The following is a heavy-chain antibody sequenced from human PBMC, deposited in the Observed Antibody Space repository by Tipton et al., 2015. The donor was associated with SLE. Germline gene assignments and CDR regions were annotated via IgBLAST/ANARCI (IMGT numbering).Heavy chain of an antibody. V-gene: IGHV3-30*19. CDR3: ARKFNDYDDYDS. J-gene: IGHJ5*01. D-gene: IGHD3-16*01. Sequence: LSLTCAVYGGSFSGYYWSWIRQSPEKGLEWVAVIWYDGSNKYYADSVKGRFTISRDNSKNTLYLQMNSLRAEDTAVYYCARKFNDYDDYDSWGQGTLVTVSS. CDR2: IWYDGSNK. CDR1: GGSFSGYY.